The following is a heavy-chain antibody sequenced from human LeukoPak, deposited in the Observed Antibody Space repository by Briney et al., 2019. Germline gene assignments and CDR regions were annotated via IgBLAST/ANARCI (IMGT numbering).Heavy chain of an antibody. CDR3: AKDTDYDILTGYFLN. V-gene: IGHV3-9*01. D-gene: IGHD3-9*01. J-gene: IGHJ4*02. CDR2: ISWNSGSI. CDR1: GFTFSSYA. Sequence: GGSLRLSCAASGFTFSSYAMSWVRQAPGKGLEWVSGISWNSGSIGYADSVKGRFTISRDNAKNSLYLQMNSLRAEDTALYYCAKDTDYDILTGYFLNWGQGTLVTVSS.